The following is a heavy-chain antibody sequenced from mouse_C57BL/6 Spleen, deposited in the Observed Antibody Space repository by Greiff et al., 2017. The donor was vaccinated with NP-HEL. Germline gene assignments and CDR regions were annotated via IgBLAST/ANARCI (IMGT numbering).Heavy chain of an antibody. CDR3: ARGLGSYYFDY. CDR2: IYPGDGDT. J-gene: IGHJ2*01. V-gene: IGHV1-82*01. Sequence: QVQLQQSGPELVKPGASVKISCKASGYAFSSSWMNWVKQRPGKGLEWIGRIYPGDGDTNYNGKFKGKATLTADKSSSTAYMQLSSLTSEDSAVYFCARGLGSYYFDYWGQGTTLTVSS. D-gene: IGHD4-1*01. CDR1: GYAFSSSW.